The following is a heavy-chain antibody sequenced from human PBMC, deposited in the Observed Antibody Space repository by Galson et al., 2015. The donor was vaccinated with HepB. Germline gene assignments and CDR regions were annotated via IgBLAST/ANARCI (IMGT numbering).Heavy chain of an antibody. J-gene: IGHJ4*02. CDR3: AKDASYYGSSGYSRTYYFDY. D-gene: IGHD3-22*01. Sequence: SLRLSCAASGFTFSSYAMSWVRQAPGKGLEGVSGISGSGDHTYYADSVKGRFTISRDNSKNTLYVQMNSLRAEDTAVYFCAKDASYYGSSGYSRTYYFDYWGQGTLVTVSS. CDR2: ISGSGDHT. CDR1: GFTFSSYA. V-gene: IGHV3-23*01.